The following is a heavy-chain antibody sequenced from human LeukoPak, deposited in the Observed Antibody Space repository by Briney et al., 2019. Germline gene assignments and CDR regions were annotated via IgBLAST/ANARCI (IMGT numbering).Heavy chain of an antibody. CDR3: ARNATVTTLKRAYNWFDP. Sequence: SETLSLTCTVSGGSISSSSYYWGWIRQPPGEGLEWIGSIYYSGSTHYNPSLKSRVSISVDTSKNQFSLKLSSVTAADTAVYYCARNATVTTLKRAYNWFDPGGQGTLVTVSS. J-gene: IGHJ5*02. V-gene: IGHV4-39*01. CDR1: GGSISSSSYY. D-gene: IGHD4-17*01. CDR2: IYYSGST.